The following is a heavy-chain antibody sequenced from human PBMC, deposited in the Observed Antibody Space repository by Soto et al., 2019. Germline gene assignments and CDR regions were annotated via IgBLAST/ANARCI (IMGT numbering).Heavy chain of an antibody. CDR1: GYTFTSYG. CDR2: ISAYNGNT. CDR3: ARGTQWELLGNWFDP. Sequence: ASVKVSCKASGYTFTSYGISWVRQAPGQGLEWMGWISAYNGNTNYAQKLQGRVTMTTDPSTGTAYMELRSLRSDDTAVYYCARGTQWELLGNWFDPWGQGTLVTVSS. J-gene: IGHJ5*02. D-gene: IGHD1-26*01. V-gene: IGHV1-18*01.